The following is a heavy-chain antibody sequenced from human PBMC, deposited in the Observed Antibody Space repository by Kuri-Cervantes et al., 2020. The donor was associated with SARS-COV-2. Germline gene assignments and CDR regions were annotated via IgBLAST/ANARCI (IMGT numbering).Heavy chain of an antibody. D-gene: IGHD2-2*01. CDR3: AKGGGQLDY. J-gene: IGHJ4*02. V-gene: IGHV3-30*18. CDR1: GFTFSDYY. CDR2: ISYDGSNK. Sequence: GGSLRLSCAASGFTFSDYYMSWIRQAPGKGLEWVAVISYDGSNKYYADPVKGRFTISRDNSKNTLYLQMNSLRAEDTAAYYCAKGGGQLDYWGQGTLVTVSS.